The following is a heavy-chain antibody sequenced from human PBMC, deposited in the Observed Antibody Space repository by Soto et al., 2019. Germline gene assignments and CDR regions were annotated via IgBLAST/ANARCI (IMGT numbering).Heavy chain of an antibody. V-gene: IGHV3-30*03. D-gene: IGHD3-10*01. CDR3: VLWPPYYFDY. J-gene: IGHJ4*02. CDR2: ISHDGSNT. Sequence: GGSLRLSCAASGFTFSAYGIHWIRQAPGKGLEWVAVISHDGSNTNYADSVKGRFTISRDNSKNTLYLQMNSLRAEDTAVYYCVLWPPYYFDYWGQGTLVTVSS. CDR1: GFTFSAYG.